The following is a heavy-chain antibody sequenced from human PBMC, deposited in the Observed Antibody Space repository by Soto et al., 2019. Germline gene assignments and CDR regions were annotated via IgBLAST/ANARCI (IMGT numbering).Heavy chain of an antibody. D-gene: IGHD3-16*02. CDR1: GYSFTRYW. V-gene: IGHV5-51*01. CDR3: ARRPYDYIWGSYRPFDY. Sequence: GESLKISCKGSGYSFTRYWIGWVRQMPGKGLEWMGIIYPGDSDTRYSPSFQGQVTISADKSISTAYLQWSSLKASDTAMYYCARRPYDYIWGSYRPFDYWGQGTLVTVSS. CDR2: IYPGDSDT. J-gene: IGHJ4*02.